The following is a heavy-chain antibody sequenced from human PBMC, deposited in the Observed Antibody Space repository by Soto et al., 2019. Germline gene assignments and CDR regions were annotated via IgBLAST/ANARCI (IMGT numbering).Heavy chain of an antibody. D-gene: IGHD6-6*01. CDR2: IYPGDSDT. V-gene: IGHV5-51*01. Sequence: GESLKISCKGSGYSFTSYWIGWVRQMTGKGLEWMGIIYPGDSDTRYSPSFQGQVTISADKSISTAYLQWSSLKASDTAMYYCARSSIAARRDHYYYYGMDVWGQGTTVTVSS. CDR3: ARSSIAARRDHYYYYGMDV. J-gene: IGHJ6*02. CDR1: GYSFTSYW.